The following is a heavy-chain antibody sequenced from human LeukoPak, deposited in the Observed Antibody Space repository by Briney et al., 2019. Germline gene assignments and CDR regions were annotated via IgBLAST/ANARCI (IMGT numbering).Heavy chain of an antibody. D-gene: IGHD3-22*01. V-gene: IGHV3-23*01. Sequence: GGSLRLSCAASGFTFSSYAMRWVRQAPGKGLEWVSAISGSGGSTYYADSVKGRFTISRDNSKNTLYLQMNSLRAEDTAVYYCAKPHSGGGYYDVPYYFDYWGQGTLVTVSS. J-gene: IGHJ4*02. CDR2: ISGSGGST. CDR1: GFTFSSYA. CDR3: AKPHSGGGYYDVPYYFDY.